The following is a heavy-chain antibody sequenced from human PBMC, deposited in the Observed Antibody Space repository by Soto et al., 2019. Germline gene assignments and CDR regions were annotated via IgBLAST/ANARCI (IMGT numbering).Heavy chain of an antibody. CDR1: GSTFSNSW. CDR2: IKQDESEK. D-gene: IGHD6-13*01. J-gene: IGHJ4*02. V-gene: IGHV3-7*03. CDR3: ARLSIAAANGDY. Sequence: PVGSLRLSCEASGSTFSNSWMSWVRQAPEKGLEWVANIKQDESEKYYVDSVKGRFTISRDNAKNSLYLQMNSLTAEDTAVYYCARLSIAAANGDYWGQGTLVTVSS.